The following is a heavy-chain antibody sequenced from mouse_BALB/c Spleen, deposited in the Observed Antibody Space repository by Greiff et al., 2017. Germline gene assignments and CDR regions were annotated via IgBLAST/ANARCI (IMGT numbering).Heavy chain of an antibody. V-gene: IGHV5-6*01. D-gene: IGHD2-4*01. Sequence: EVKVVESGGDLVKPGGSLKLSCAASGFTFSSYGMSWVRQTPDKRLEWVATISSGGSYTYYPDSVKGRFTISRDNAKNTLYLQMSSLKSEDTAMYYCARDPYDSLYYFDYWGQGTTLTVSS. CDR3: ARDPYDSLYYFDY. CDR1: GFTFSSYG. J-gene: IGHJ2*01. CDR2: ISSGGSYT.